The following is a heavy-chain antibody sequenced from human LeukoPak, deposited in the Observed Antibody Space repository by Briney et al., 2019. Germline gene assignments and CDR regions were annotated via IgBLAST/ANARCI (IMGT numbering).Heavy chain of an antibody. V-gene: IGHV3-64D*09. CDR1: GFPFSSYA. Sequence: GGSLRLSCSASGFPFSSYAMHWVRQAPGKGLEYVSAVSDSGGSTYYADSVKGRFTISRDNSKNTLYLQMSSLRAEDTAVYFCVRGYSFGPYGMDVWGQGTTVTVSS. CDR2: VSDSGGST. J-gene: IGHJ6*02. D-gene: IGHD2-15*01. CDR3: VRGYSFGPYGMDV.